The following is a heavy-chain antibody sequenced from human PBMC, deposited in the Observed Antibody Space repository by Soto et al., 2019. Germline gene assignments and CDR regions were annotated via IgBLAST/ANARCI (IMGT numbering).Heavy chain of an antibody. CDR1: GGTFSSYT. CDR2: IIPILGIA. CDR3: ARDPPCSSTSCPNWFDP. J-gene: IGHJ5*02. Sequence: QVQLVQSGAEVKKPGSSVKVSCKASGGTFSSYTISWVRQAPGQGLEWMGRIIPILGIANYAQKFQGRVTITADKSTSTAYMELSSLRSEDTAVYYCARDPPCSSTSCPNWFDPWGQGTLVTVSS. D-gene: IGHD2-2*01. V-gene: IGHV1-69*08.